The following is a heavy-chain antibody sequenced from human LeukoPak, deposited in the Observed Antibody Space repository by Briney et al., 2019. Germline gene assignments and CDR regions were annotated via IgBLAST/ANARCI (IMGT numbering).Heavy chain of an antibody. CDR1: GFTVSSYY. CDR3: AKGIGRTGSSGNLDFRRSVGWDAFDV. J-gene: IGHJ3*01. V-gene: IGHV3-66*01. CDR2: IYSGGST. D-gene: IGHD3-10*01. Sequence: GGSLRLSCAASGFTVSSYYMSWVRQAPGRGLEWVSVIYSGGSTDYADSVKGRFTMSRDKSKNTVYLQMNSLRAEDTAVYFCAKGIGRTGSSGNLDFRRSVGWDAFDVWGQGTLVTVSS.